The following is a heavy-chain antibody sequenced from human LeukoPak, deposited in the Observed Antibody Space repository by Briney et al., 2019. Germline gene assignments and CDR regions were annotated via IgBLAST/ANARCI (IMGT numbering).Heavy chain of an antibody. CDR1: GLTFSSYT. J-gene: IGHJ4*02. D-gene: IGHD1-26*01. Sequence: GGSLRLSCEASGLTFSSYTMNWVGQAPGKGLEWVSSISGSSGYIYYADSVKGRFTISRDNAKNSLYVQMNSLRAEDTAVYYCARSGSCDYWGQGILVTVSS. CDR3: ARSGSCDY. CDR2: ISGSSGYI. V-gene: IGHV3-21*01.